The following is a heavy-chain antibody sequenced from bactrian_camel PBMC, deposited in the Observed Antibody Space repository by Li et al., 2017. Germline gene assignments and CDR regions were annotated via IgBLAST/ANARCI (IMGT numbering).Heavy chain of an antibody. CDR3: ATDSGTGY. CDR2: VYTGDGKT. D-gene: IGHD5*01. Sequence: VQLVESGGGLVQPGGSLRLSCVASGFIFSSYYMSWVRQVPGKGLEWVSTVYTGDGKTYSADSVKGRFTISRDNTKNTLHLQLNSLKTEDTALYYCATDSGTGYWGRGTQVTVS. J-gene: IGHJ4*01. CDR1: GFIFSSYY. V-gene: IGHV3-2*01.